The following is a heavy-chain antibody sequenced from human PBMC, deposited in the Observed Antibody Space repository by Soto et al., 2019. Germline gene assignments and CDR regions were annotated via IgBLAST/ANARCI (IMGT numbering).Heavy chain of an antibody. CDR1: GYTFTGYY. Sequence: ASVKVSCKASGYTFTGYYMHWVRQAPGQGLEWMGWINPNSGGTNYAQKFQGWVTMTRDTSISTAYMELSRLRSDDTAVYYCARGLKYYYDSSGTYYFDYRAQRTPVTVSS. J-gene: IGHJ4*02. D-gene: IGHD3-22*01. CDR2: INPNSGGT. CDR3: ARGLKYYYDSSGTYYFDY. V-gene: IGHV1-2*04.